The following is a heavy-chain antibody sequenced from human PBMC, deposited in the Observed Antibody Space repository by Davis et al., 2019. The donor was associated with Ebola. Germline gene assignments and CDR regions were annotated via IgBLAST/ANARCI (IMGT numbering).Heavy chain of an antibody. Sequence: ASVKVSCKASGYTFTSYGISWVRQAPGQGLEWMGWISAYNGNTNYAQKFQGRVTITADKSTSTAYMELSSLRSEDTAVYYWARDLRQLASFNYWGQGTLVTVSS. J-gene: IGHJ4*02. CDR1: GYTFTSYG. V-gene: IGHV1-18*01. CDR3: ARDLRQLASFNY. D-gene: IGHD6-6*01. CDR2: ISAYNGNT.